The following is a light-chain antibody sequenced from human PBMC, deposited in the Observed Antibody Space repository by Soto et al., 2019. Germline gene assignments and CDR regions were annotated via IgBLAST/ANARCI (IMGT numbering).Light chain of an antibody. CDR2: GAS. J-gene: IGKJ1*01. V-gene: IGKV3-20*01. CDR3: LHYGTAQWT. Sequence: EVVLTQSPATLSLSTGERATLSCRASQSVTRSSLAWYQQKPGQSPRLLISGASSRATGIPDRFSGGGSGTDFIFNITSLEPEDFAMYYCLHYGTAQWTFGQGTKVDI. CDR1: QSVTRSS.